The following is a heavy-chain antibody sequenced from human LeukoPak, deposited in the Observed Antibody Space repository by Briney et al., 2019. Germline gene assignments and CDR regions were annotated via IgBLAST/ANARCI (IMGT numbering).Heavy chain of an antibody. CDR2: IYYSGGT. Sequence: SQTLSLTCTVSGGSISSGDYYWSWIRQPPGKGLEWIGYIYYSGGTYYNPSLKSRVTISVDTSKNQFSLKLSSVTAADTAVHYCAREGSGYSSSSDAFDIWGQGTMVTVSS. CDR1: GGSISSGDYY. D-gene: IGHD6-6*01. CDR3: AREGSGYSSSSDAFDI. V-gene: IGHV4-30-4*08. J-gene: IGHJ3*02.